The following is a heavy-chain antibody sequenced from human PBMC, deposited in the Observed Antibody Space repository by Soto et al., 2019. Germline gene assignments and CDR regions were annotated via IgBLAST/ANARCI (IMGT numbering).Heavy chain of an antibody. CDR2: INPSGGST. CDR1: GYTFTSYY. V-gene: IGHV1-46*01. Sequence: ASEKVSCTASGYTFTSYYMHWVRQAPGQGIEWMGIINPSGGSTSYAQKFQGRVTMTRDTSTSTVYMELSSLRSEDTAVYYGARDGKRVIRYRSGWWELYASHIRGR. CDR3: ARDGKRVIRYRSGWWELYASHI. D-gene: IGHD6-19*01. J-gene: IGHJ2*01.